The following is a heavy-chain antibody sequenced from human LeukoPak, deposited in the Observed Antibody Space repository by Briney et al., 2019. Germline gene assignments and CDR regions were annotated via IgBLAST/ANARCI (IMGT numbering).Heavy chain of an antibody. CDR3: ARVGYSSGSYFDY. V-gene: IGHV4-59*01. Sequence: SETLSLTCTVSGGSISSYYWSWIRQPPGKGLEWIGYIYYSGSTNYNPSLKSRVTISVDTSKNQFSLKLSSVTAADTAVYYCARVGYSSGSYFDYWGQGTLVTVSS. CDR2: IYYSGST. CDR1: GGSISSYY. J-gene: IGHJ4*02. D-gene: IGHD6-19*01.